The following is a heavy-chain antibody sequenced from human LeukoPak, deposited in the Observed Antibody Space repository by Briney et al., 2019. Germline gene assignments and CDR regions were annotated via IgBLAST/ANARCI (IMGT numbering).Heavy chain of an antibody. J-gene: IGHJ4*02. V-gene: IGHV1-18*01. CDR3: ARAPKADTYDYSAY. CDR1: GYTFTSYG. D-gene: IGHD3-16*01. Sequence: ASVKVSCKASGYTFTSYGIIWVRQAPGQGLERMGWISGYNANTNYAPRLQGRVTLTADTSTNTAYMELRSLRSDDTAVYYCARAPKADTYDYSAYWGQGTLVTVSS. CDR2: ISGYNANT.